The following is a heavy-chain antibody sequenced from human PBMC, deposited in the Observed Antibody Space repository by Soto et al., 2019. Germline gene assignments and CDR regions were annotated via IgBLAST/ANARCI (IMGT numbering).Heavy chain of an antibody. J-gene: IGHJ4*02. Sequence: GGSLRLSCAASGFTFSLYSTIWVRQAPGKGLEWVASITSSSSYIYYEDSLKGRFTISRDNAKNSLFLQLDSLRAEDTAVYFCVRARSTDSRPDYWGQGTLVTVSS. CDR1: GFTFSLYS. CDR3: VRARSTDSRPDY. CDR2: ITSSSSYI. V-gene: IGHV3-21*01. D-gene: IGHD3-22*01.